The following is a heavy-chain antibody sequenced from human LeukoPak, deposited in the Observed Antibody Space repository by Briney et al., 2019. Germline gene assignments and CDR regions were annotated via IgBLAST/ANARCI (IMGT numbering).Heavy chain of an antibody. CDR1: GGSISSYY. D-gene: IGHD2-2*01. Sequence: NPSETLSLTCTVSGGSISSYYWSWIRQPPGKGLEWIGYIYYSGSTNYNPSLKSRVTISVDTSKNQFSLKLSSVTAADTAVYYCAKVHCISTNCNHIWTYFDYWGQGTLVTVSS. V-gene: IGHV4-59*01. CDR2: IYYSGST. CDR3: AKVHCISTNCNHIWTYFDY. J-gene: IGHJ4*02.